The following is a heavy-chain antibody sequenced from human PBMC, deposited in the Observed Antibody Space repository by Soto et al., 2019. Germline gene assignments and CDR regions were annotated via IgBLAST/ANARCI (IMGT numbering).Heavy chain of an antibody. CDR3: ARGQQWLTSGGYYYYGMDV. Sequence: PSETLSLTCAVYGGSFRGYYWSWIRQPPGKGLDWIGEINHSGGTDSKPALKSRVTISVDTSKNQLSLKLSSVTAPDTAVYYCARGQQWLTSGGYYYYGMDVWGQGTTVT. CDR2: INHSGGT. J-gene: IGHJ6*02. V-gene: IGHV4-34*01. D-gene: IGHD6-19*01. CDR1: GGSFRGYY.